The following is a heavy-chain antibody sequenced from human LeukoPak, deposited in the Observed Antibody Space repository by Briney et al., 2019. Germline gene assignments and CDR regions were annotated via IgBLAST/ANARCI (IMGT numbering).Heavy chain of an antibody. Sequence: KPGGCLRLACTPSALTFSTTGFSWVRQAPGNGLEWVASTPPTGSDRTHAASIKGPCPISRHSPNNSRYLQMNSPRTESTDVDDCATETNGRHYDYWGEGTL. D-gene: IGHD1-14*01. V-gene: IGHV3-21*06. CDR2: TPPTGSDR. CDR3: ATETNGRHYDY. CDR1: ALTFSTTG. J-gene: IGHJ4*02.